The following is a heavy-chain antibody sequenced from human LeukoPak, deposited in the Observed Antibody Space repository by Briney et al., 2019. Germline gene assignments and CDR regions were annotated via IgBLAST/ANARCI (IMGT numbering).Heavy chain of an antibody. D-gene: IGHD5-12*01. CDR1: GYTFTSYA. Sequence: ASVKVSCKASGYTFTSYAMHWVRQAPGQRLEWMGWINAGNGNTKYSQKSQGRVTITRDTSASTAYMELSSLRSEDTAVYYCARDHSGYTIFLDYWGQGTLVTVSS. CDR3: ARDHSGYTIFLDY. J-gene: IGHJ4*02. CDR2: INAGNGNT. V-gene: IGHV1-3*01.